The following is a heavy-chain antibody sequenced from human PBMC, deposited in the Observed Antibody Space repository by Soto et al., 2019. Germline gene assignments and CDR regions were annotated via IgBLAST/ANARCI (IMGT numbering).Heavy chain of an antibody. V-gene: IGHV3-30-3*01. CDR1: GFTFSTYT. CDR2: ISYDGSNK. J-gene: IGHJ4*02. D-gene: IGHD5-18*01. Sequence: QVQLVESGGGVVQPGRSLRLSCAASGFTFSTYTMPWVRQAPGKGLEWVALISYDGSNKYDADSVKGRFTISRDDSKNTLYLQRNGRRAEDTAVYYCAREGGYSFGFACDYCGQGTLVSVSS. CDR3: AREGGYSFGFACDY.